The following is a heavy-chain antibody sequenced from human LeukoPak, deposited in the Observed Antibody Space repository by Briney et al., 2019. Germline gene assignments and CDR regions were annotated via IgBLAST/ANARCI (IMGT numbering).Heavy chain of an antibody. CDR2: ISTSGGSV. Sequence: GGSLRLSCTASGFTFSDYYMSWIRQAPGKGLEWLSDISTSGGSVSYVDSVKGRFTISRDNAKNSVYLQIDSLRAEDTAMYYCARDRQFRLHDPWGQGILVTVSS. CDR1: GFTFSDYY. V-gene: IGHV3-11*01. D-gene: IGHD3-16*01. CDR3: ARDRQFRLHDP. J-gene: IGHJ5*02.